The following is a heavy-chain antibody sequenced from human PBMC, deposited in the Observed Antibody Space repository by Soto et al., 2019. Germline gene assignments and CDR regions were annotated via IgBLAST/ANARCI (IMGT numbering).Heavy chain of an antibody. J-gene: IGHJ3*02. CDR1: GGSISSGDYS. CDR2: IYYGGST. Sequence: SETLSLTCAVSGGSISSGDYSWNWFRQPPGKGLEWIGYIYYGGSTYYNPSLQSRVTISVDTSKNQFSLKLSSVTAADTAVYYCARRYGSFFDIWGQGIMVTVS. V-gene: IGHV4-30-2*01. CDR3: ARRYGSFFDI. D-gene: IGHD3-10*01.